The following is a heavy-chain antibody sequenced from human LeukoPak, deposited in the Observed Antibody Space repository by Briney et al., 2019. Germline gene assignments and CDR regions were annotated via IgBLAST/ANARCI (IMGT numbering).Heavy chain of an antibody. CDR1: GGSFSGYY. CDR2: INHSGST. V-gene: IGHV4-34*01. J-gene: IGHJ6*03. D-gene: IGHD6-13*01. CDR3: ARAPFTDIAGYYYYMDV. Sequence: SETLSLTCAVYGGSFSGYYWSWIRQPPGKGLEWSGEINHSGSTNYNPSLKSRVTISVDTSKNQFSLRLSSVTAADTAVYYCARAPFTDIAGYYYYMDVWGKGTTVTVSS.